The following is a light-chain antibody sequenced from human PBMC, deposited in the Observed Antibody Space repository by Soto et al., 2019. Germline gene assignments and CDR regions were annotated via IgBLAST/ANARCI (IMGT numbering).Light chain of an antibody. Sequence: EIVMTQSPATLSVSPGETATLSCRASQSVAFHLAWYHQKPGQGPRLLIYGAFTRATGIPARFSGSGSGTEFTLSISSLQSEDFAVYYCQQYKKWPPLTFGGGTKVEIK. V-gene: IGKV3-15*01. CDR3: QQYKKWPPLT. CDR1: QSVAFH. CDR2: GAF. J-gene: IGKJ4*01.